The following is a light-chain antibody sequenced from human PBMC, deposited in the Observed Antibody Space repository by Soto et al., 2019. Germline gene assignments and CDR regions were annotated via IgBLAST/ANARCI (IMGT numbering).Light chain of an antibody. J-gene: IGLJ2*01. Sequence: QSALTQPPSVSGSPGQSVTISCTGTSSDVGNYNRVSWYQQAPGTAPKLMIYEVSNLPSGVPDRFSGSKSGNTASLTISGLQAEDEADYYCSSYTSSSTFVVFGGGTKLTVL. CDR3: SSYTSSSTFVV. V-gene: IGLV2-18*02. CDR1: SSDVGNYNR. CDR2: EVS.